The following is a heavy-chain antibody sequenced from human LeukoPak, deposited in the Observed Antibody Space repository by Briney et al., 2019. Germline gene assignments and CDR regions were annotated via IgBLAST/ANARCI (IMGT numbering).Heavy chain of an antibody. CDR1: GFTFSSYS. J-gene: IGHJ3*02. D-gene: IGHD3-10*01. CDR2: ISSSSSTI. V-gene: IGHV3-48*02. CDR3: ARPRSSMVRGVIGAFDI. Sequence: VGSLRLSCAASGFTFSSYSMNWVRQAPGKGLEWVSYISSSSSTIYYADSVKGRFTISRDNAKNSLYLQMNSLRDEDTAVYYCARPRSSMVRGVIGAFDIWGQGTMVTVSS.